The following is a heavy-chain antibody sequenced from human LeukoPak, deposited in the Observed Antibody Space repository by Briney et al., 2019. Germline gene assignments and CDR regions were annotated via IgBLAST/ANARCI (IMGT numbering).Heavy chain of an antibody. V-gene: IGHV4-59*08. J-gene: IGHJ4*02. Sequence: KTSETLSLTCTVSGGSISSCYWSWIRQPPGKGLEWIAYISDIGSINYNPSLKSRVTISLDTSKNQFSLKLSSVTAADTAVYYYAGHHPRNTVDFWGQGTLVTVSS. CDR2: ISDIGSI. D-gene: IGHD2-8*02. CDR3: AGHHPRNTVDF. CDR1: GGSISSCY.